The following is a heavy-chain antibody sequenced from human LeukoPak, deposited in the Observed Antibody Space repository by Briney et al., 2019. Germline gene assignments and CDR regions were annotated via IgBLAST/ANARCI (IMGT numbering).Heavy chain of an antibody. Sequence: SETLSLTCTVSGYSISSGYYWGWIRQPPGKGLEWIGSIYHSGSTYYNPSLKSRVTISVDTSKNQFSLKLSSVTAADTAVYYCARARGWLQRTFDYWGQGTLVTVSS. D-gene: IGHD5-24*01. J-gene: IGHJ4*02. CDR2: IYHSGST. CDR3: ARARGWLQRTFDY. CDR1: GYSISSGYY. V-gene: IGHV4-38-2*02.